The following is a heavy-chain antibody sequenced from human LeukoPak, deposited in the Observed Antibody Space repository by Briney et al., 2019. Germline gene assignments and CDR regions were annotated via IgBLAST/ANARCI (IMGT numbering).Heavy chain of an antibody. D-gene: IGHD2-21*02. V-gene: IGHV3-7*01. J-gene: IGHJ2*01. CDR1: GFTFSSYW. Sequence: PGGSLRLSCAASGFTFSSYWMSWVRQAPGKGLEWVANIKQDGSEKYYVDSVKGRFTISRDNAKNSLYLQMNSLRAEDTAVYYCARPDGAGTVTADWYFDLWGRGTLVTVSS. CDR3: ARPDGAGTVTADWYFDL. CDR2: IKQDGSEK.